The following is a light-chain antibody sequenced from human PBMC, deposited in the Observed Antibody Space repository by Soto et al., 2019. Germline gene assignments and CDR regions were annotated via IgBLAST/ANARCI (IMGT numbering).Light chain of an antibody. J-gene: IGKJ1*01. Sequence: EMVVTHSPATLSVSPGEGATLSCRASQGVGTYLAWYQQKPVQAPRLLIYGASTRATGIPARFSGSGSGTEFTLTISSLQSEDFAVYYCKQYYNGCSCTFGEGTKVDIK. CDR1: QGVGTY. CDR2: GAS. CDR3: KQYYNGCSCT. V-gene: IGKV3-15*01.